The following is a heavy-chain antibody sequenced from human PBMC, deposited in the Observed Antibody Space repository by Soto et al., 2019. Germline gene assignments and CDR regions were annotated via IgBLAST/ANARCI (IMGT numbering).Heavy chain of an antibody. CDR3: AKFGMATTKRSPPYYIDY. CDR2: ISGSGGGT. D-gene: IGHD1-1*01. V-gene: IGHV3-23*01. Sequence: PGGSLRLSCAASGFTFSSYAMSWVRQAPGKGLEWVSSISGSGGGTYYADSVKGRFTFSRDNSKNTLYLQMNSLRAEDTAVYYCAKFGMATTKRSPPYYIDYWGQGARVTVSS. CDR1: GFTFSSYA. J-gene: IGHJ4*02.